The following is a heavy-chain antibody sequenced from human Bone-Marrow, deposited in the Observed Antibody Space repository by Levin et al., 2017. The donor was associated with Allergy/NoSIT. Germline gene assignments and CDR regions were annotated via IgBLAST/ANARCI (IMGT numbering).Heavy chain of an antibody. Sequence: SETLSLTCTVSGGSITSETYYWAWIRQPPGRGLEWIGSFYSGRDSYTFSNVSLKSRLAISEDTPKSQLSLTLISVSAADTAVYYCARARRLTAAGRGNWFDLWGQGTLVTVS. CDR1: GGSITSETYY. CDR2: FYSGRDS. J-gene: IGHJ5*02. CDR3: ARARRLTAAGRGNWFDL. V-gene: IGHV4-39*07. D-gene: IGHD6-13*01.